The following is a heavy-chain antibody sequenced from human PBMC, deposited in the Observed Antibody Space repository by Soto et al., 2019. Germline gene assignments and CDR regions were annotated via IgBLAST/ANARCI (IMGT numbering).Heavy chain of an antibody. Sequence: EVQLLESGGGLVRPGGSLSLSCAASGFTFGSHPMTGVRQPPGKGLGWVSAISGSGGRAYYADSVKGRFTISRDNSINTLYLQMNSLRAEDTALYYCAKEPYSDFWSAYYYFDYWGQGTLVTVSS. CDR2: ISGSGGRA. J-gene: IGHJ4*02. CDR1: GFTFGSHP. CDR3: AKEPYSDFWSAYYYFDY. D-gene: IGHD3-3*01. V-gene: IGHV3-23*01.